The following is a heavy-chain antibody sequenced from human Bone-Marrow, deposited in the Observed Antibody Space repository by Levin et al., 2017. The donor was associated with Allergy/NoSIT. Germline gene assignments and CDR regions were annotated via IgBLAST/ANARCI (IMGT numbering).Heavy chain of an antibody. J-gene: IGHJ4*02. V-gene: IGHV3-21*01. CDR3: ATTPRGCSSTSCYARYCSGGSCFPRYFDY. CDR2: ISSSSSYI. Sequence: GGSLRLSCAASGFTFSSYSMNWVRQAPGKGLEWVSSISSSSSYIYYADSVKGRFTISRDNAKNSLYLQMNSLRAEDTAVYYCATTPRGCSSTSCYARYCSGGSCFPRYFDYWGQGTLVTVSS. D-gene: IGHD2-15*01. CDR1: GFTFSSYS.